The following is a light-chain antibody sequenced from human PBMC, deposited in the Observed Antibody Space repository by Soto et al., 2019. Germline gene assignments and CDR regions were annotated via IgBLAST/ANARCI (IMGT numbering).Light chain of an antibody. CDR1: QSVSRSY. CDR2: IAS. CDR3: QQYGSSPYT. J-gene: IGKJ2*01. V-gene: IGKV3-20*01. Sequence: EVVLTQSPGTLSLSPGERATLSCRASQSVSRSYLAWYQQKPGQAPRLIIYIASSRATGIPYRFSGSGSGTDLTLTISRLEHEDFAMYYCQQYGSSPYTFGQGTKLEIK.